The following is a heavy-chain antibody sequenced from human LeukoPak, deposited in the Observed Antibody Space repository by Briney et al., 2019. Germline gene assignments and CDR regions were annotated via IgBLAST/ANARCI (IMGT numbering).Heavy chain of an antibody. CDR1: GFTFSSYA. D-gene: IGHD3-10*01. V-gene: IGHV3-23*01. J-gene: IGHJ4*02. CDR2: ISGSGGST. CDR3: AKIPPQGYGSGSYYKGDDY. Sequence: PGGSLRLSCAASGFTFSSYAMSWVRQAPGKGLEWVSAISGSGGSTYYADSVKGWFTISRDNSKNTLYLQMNSLRAEDTAVYYCAKIPPQGYGSGSYYKGDDYWGQGTLVTVSS.